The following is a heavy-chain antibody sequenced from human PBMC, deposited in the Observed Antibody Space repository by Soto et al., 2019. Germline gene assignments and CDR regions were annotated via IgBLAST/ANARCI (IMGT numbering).Heavy chain of an antibody. D-gene: IGHD3-9*01. Sequence: PXESLSLFCAASGFPFSSHSMYWVRQAPGKGLEWISYTSPSSHEIYYADSVRGRFVMSRDNARSSVSLQMNSLRDDDTAVYYRVKGRLDFAYFEVWGQGSLVTVSS. CDR2: TSPSSHEI. V-gene: IGHV3-48*02. J-gene: IGHJ4*02. CDR1: GFPFSSHS. CDR3: VKGRLDFAYFEV.